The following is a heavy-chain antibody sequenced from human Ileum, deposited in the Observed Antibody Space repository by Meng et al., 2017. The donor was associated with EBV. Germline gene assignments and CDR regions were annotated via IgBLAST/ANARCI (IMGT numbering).Heavy chain of an antibody. V-gene: IGHV4-4*02. CDR2: IYHSGST. Sequence: QVQLREAGPGLVKSSGTLSLTCCVSGDSMTNNNWWTWVRQPPGKGLEWIGEIYHSGSTNYNPYLQSRATISVDMSKKQFSLKLRSVTAADTAVYYCARTGVGLAFDYWGLGTLVTVSS. CDR1: GDSMTNNNW. CDR3: ARTGVGLAFDY. J-gene: IGHJ4*02. D-gene: IGHD2-8*01.